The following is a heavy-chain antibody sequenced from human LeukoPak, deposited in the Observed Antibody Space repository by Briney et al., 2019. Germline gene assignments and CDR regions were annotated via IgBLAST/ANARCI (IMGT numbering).Heavy chain of an antibody. D-gene: IGHD3-16*01. V-gene: IGHV1-69*05. CDR2: IIPIFGTA. CDR3: ARGGGPKWGFDY. J-gene: IGHJ4*02. CDR1: GGTFSSYA. Sequence: EASVKVSCKASGGTFSSYAISWVRQAPGQGLEWMGGIIPIFGTANYEQKFQGRVTITTDESTSTAYMELSSLRSEDTAVYYCARGGGPKWGFDYWGQGTLVTVSS.